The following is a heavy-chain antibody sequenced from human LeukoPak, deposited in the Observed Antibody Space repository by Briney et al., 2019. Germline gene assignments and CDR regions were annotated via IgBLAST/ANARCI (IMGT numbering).Heavy chain of an antibody. J-gene: IGHJ4*02. CDR3: ARRSSGSPPYYFDY. V-gene: IGHV3-74*01. Sequence: GGSLRLSCAASGFTFSSYWMHWVRQAPGKGLVWVSRINSDGGTTNYADYVKGRFTISRDNAKNTLYLQMNSLRAGDTAVYYCARRSSGSPPYYFDYWGQGTLVTVSS. CDR1: GFTFSSYW. D-gene: IGHD1-26*01. CDR2: INSDGGTT.